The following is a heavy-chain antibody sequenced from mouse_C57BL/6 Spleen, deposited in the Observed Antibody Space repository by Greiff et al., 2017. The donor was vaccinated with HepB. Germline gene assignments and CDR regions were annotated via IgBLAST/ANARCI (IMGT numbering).Heavy chain of an antibody. Sequence: QVQLQQPGAELVKPGASVKLSCKASGYTFTSYWMQWVKQRPGQGLEWIGEIDPSDSYTNYNQKFKGKATLTVDTSSSTAYMQLSSLTSEDSAVYYCARKGAQATAYWGQGTLVTVSA. V-gene: IGHV1-50*01. CDR2: IDPSDSYT. D-gene: IGHD3-2*02. CDR1: GYTFTSYW. CDR3: ARKGAQATAY. J-gene: IGHJ3*01.